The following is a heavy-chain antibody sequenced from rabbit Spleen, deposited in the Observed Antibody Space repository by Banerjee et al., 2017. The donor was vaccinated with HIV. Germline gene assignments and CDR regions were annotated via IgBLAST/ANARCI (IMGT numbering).Heavy chain of an antibody. J-gene: IGHJ4*01. CDR2: IDPIFGRT. Sequence: QSLEESGGDLVKPGASLTLTCTASGVSFSISSYMCWVRQAPGKGLEWIGYIDPIFGRTYYASWVNGRFTISSHNAQNTLYLQLNSLTAADTATYFCVRDLGYDDYSEKGYFNLWGQGTLVTVS. CDR3: VRDLGYDDYSEKGYFNL. D-gene: IGHD2-1*01. V-gene: IGHV1S40*01. CDR1: GVSFSISSY.